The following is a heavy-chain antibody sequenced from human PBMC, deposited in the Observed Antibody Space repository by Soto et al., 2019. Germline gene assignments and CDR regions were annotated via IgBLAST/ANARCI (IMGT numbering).Heavy chain of an antibody. CDR2: MNPNSGNT. J-gene: IGHJ5*02. D-gene: IGHD4-17*01. CDR3: ARASGDYGDSNWFDP. CDR1: GYTFTSYD. V-gene: IGHV1-8*01. Sequence: QVQLVQSGAEVKKPGASVKVSCKASGYTFTSYDINWVRQATGQGLEWMGWMNPNSGNTGYAQKFQGRDTMTRNTSISTAYMELSSLRSEYTAVYYCARASGDYGDSNWFDPWGQGTLVTVSS.